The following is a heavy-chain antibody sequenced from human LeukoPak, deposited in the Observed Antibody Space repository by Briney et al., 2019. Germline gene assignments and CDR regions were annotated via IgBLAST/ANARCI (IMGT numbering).Heavy chain of an antibody. CDR1: GITLSNYG. J-gene: IGHJ4*02. D-gene: IGHD3-22*01. CDR2: ISDSGGRT. V-gene: IGHV3-23*01. Sequence: GGSLRLSRAVSGITLSNYGMSWVRQAPGKGLEWVAGISDSGGRTNYADSVKGRFTISRDNPKNTLYLQMNSLSAEDTAVYFCAKRGVVIRVILVGFHKEAYYFDSWGQGALVTVSS. CDR3: AKRGVVIRVILVGFHKEAYYFDS.